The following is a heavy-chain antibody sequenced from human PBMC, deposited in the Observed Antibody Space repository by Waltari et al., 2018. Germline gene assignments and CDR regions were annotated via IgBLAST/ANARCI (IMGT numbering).Heavy chain of an antibody. CDR1: GDSMSNNW. D-gene: IGHD2-15*01. Sequence: QLQLHESGPGLVKPSGTLSLIGAVSGDSMSNNWWSWGLQSPVKGLEWIGQALGSGRTNYNPSFAGRVTISLDTSSYQFALKMTSATAADTALYYCARDRGRGLYLDTWGPGTLVTVSP. CDR2: ALGSGRT. J-gene: IGHJ4*02. CDR3: ARDRGRGLYLDT. V-gene: IGHV4-4*02.